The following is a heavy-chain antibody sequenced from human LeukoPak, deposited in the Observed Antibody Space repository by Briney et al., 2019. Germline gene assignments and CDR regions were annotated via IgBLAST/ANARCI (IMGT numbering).Heavy chain of an antibody. CDR1: GFTFSSYA. CDR3: ARLLSGTLDY. D-gene: IGHD1-26*01. CDR2: ISSSSSYI. J-gene: IGHJ4*02. Sequence: GGSLRLSCAASGFTFSSYAMNWVRQAPGKGLEWVSSISSSSSYIYYADPVKGRFTISRDNAKNSLYLQMNSLRAEDTAVYYCARLLSGTLDYWGQGTLVTVSS. V-gene: IGHV3-21*01.